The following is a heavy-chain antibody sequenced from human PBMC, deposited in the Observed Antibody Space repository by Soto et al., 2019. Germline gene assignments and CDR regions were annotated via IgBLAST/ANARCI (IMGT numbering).Heavy chain of an antibody. J-gene: IGHJ6*02. Sequence: ASVKVSFKASGYTFTGYYMHWLRQAPGQGLEWMGWINPNSGGTNYAQKFQGRVTMTRDTSISTAYMELSRLRSDDTAVYYCARDLPSDYDILTGYIYYGMDVWGQGTTVTVSS. V-gene: IGHV1-2*02. CDR3: ARDLPSDYDILTGYIYYGMDV. CDR2: INPNSGGT. CDR1: GYTFTGYY. D-gene: IGHD3-9*01.